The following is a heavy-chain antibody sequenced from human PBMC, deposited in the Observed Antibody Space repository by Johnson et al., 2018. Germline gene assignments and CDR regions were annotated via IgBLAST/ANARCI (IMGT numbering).Heavy chain of an antibody. CDR2: IDDSGST. V-gene: IGHV4-59*01. J-gene: IGHJ1*01. Sequence: QVQLQESGPGLVKPSETLSLTCTVSGGSISSYYWSWIRQPPGKGLEWIGYIDDSGSTNYNPSLKSRVTMSLDTSKNQFSLKLSSGTAADTAVYYCARVIRSWVGAEYFQDWGQGTLVTVSS. D-gene: IGHD1-26*01. CDR1: GGSISSYY. CDR3: ARVIRSWVGAEYFQD.